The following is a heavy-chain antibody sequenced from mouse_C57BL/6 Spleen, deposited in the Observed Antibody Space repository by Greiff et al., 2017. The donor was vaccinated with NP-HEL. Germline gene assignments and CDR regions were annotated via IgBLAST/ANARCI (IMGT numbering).Heavy chain of an antibody. V-gene: IGHV1-64*01. CDR1: SYTFTSYW. Sequence: QVQLQQPGAELVKPGASVKLSCKASSYTFTSYWMHWVKQRPGQGLEWIGMIHPTSGSTNYNEKFKSKATLTVDKSSSTAYMQLSSLPSEDSAVYYCAKRYGSSYEGYFDVWGTGTTVTVSS. D-gene: IGHD1-1*01. CDR2: IHPTSGST. CDR3: AKRYGSSYEGYFDV. J-gene: IGHJ1*03.